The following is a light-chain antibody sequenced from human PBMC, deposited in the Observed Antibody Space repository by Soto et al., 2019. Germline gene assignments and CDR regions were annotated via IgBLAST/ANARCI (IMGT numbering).Light chain of an antibody. CDR2: DAS. V-gene: IGKV3-20*01. J-gene: IGKJ3*01. CDR1: QSVTSNS. Sequence: EIVLTQSPGTLSLSPGERATLSCRASQSVTSNSLAWYQHKLGQAPRLLIYDASSRATGIPDRFSGSGSGTDFTLTISSREPEDFAVYFCQQFGTSPGTFGPGTKVDIK. CDR3: QQFGTSPGT.